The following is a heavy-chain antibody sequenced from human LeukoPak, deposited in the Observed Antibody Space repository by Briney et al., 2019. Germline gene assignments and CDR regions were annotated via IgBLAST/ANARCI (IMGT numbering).Heavy chain of an antibody. J-gene: IGHJ4*02. D-gene: IGHD6-19*01. CDR2: ISSDGSDK. CDR3: AKDSRAGDFGY. CDR1: EFTFSSYV. V-gene: IGHV3-30-3*01. Sequence: QPGTSLRLSCAASEFTFSSYVMHWVRQAPGKGLEWVAFISSDGSDKYYADSVKGRFTISRDNSKNTLYLQMNSLRAEDTAVYYCAKDSRAGDFGYWGQGTLVTVSS.